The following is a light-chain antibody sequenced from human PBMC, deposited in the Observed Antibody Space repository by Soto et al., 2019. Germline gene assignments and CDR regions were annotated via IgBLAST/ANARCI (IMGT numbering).Light chain of an antibody. CDR1: SSDVGRFNF. J-gene: IGLJ1*01. V-gene: IGLV2-8*01. CDR3: SSYTGSRDFYV. CDR2: EVT. Sequence: QSVLTQPPSASGSPGQSVTISCTGTSSDVGRFNFVSWYQQHPGKAPRLLIYEVTKRPSGVPDRFSGSKSGNAASLTVSGLQAEDEADYFCSSYTGSRDFYVFGPGTKVTVL.